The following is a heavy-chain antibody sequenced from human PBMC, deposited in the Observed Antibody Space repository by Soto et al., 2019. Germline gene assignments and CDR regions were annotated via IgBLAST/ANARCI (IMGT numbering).Heavy chain of an antibody. CDR3: ARDFYGGYTYGPGDY. Sequence: GGSLRLSCEASGFMFSAYWMSWVRQAPGKGLEWVANIHGDGGKIYYVDSVKGRFTISRDNAKRSLYLQMKSLRAEDTGVYYCARDFYGGYTYGPGDYWGQGALVTVSS. J-gene: IGHJ4*02. D-gene: IGHD5-18*01. V-gene: IGHV3-7*01. CDR1: GFMFSAYW. CDR2: IHGDGGKI.